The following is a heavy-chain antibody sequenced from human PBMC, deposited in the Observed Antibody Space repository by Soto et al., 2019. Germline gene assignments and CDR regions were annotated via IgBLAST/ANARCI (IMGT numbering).Heavy chain of an antibody. CDR2: INPNSGGT. CDR3: ARVSIAVAGYGMDV. CDR1: GYTFTGYY. J-gene: IGHJ6*02. Sequence: ASVKVSCKASGYTFTGYYMHWVRQAPGQGLEWMGWINPNSGGTNYAQKFQGWVTMTRDTSISTAYMELSRLRSDDTAVYYCARVSIAVAGYGMDVWGQGTTVTVSS. D-gene: IGHD6-19*01. V-gene: IGHV1-2*04.